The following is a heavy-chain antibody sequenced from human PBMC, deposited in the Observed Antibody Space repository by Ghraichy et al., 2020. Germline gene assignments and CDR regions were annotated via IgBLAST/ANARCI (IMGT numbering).Heavy chain of an antibody. J-gene: IGHJ5*02. CDR1: GFTVINNF. V-gene: IGHV3-66*01. Sequence: GGSLRLSCAASGFTVINNFMTWVRQAPGKGLEWVALIYSGGTTSYADSVKGRFTLSGDSSKNTVYLQMNSLRVDDTAVYYCARGGSSSEAGSWGQGTLVTVSS. CDR2: IYSGGTT. D-gene: IGHD6-25*01. CDR3: ARGGSSSEAGS.